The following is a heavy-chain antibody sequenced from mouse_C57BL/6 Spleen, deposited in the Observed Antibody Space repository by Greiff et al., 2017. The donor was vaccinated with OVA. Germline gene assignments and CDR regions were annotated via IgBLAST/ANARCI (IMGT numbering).Heavy chain of an antibody. CDR1: GYTFTSYW. CDR3: ARRAAQAYFDY. J-gene: IGHJ2*01. D-gene: IGHD3-2*02. Sequence: VQLQQPGAELVKPGASVKLSCKASGYTFTSYWMQWVKQRPGQGLEWIGEIDPSDSYTNYNQKFKGKATLTVDTSSSTAYMQLSSLTSEDSAVYYCARRAAQAYFDYWGQGTTLTVSS. V-gene: IGHV1-50*01. CDR2: IDPSDSYT.